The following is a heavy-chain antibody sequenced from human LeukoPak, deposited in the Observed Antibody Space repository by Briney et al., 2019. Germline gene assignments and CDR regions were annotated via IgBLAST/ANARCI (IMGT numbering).Heavy chain of an antibody. D-gene: IGHD3-10*01. CDR1: GGSISSYY. CDR2: IYYSGST. Sequence: SETLSLTCTVSGGSISSYYWSWIRQPPGKGLEWIGYIYYSGSTNYNPSLKSRVTISVDTSKNQFSLKLSSVTAADTAVYYCARRGPRGAMVRGVSTALRTNWFDPWGQGTLVTVSS. CDR3: ARRGPRGAMVRGVSTALRTNWFDP. V-gene: IGHV4-59*12. J-gene: IGHJ5*02.